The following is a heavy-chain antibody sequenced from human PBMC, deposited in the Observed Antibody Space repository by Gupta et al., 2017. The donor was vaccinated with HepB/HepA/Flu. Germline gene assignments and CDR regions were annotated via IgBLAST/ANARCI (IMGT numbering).Heavy chain of an antibody. J-gene: IGHJ5*02. Sequence: QVQLQESGPGLVQPSETLSLTCTVSGGSISDYSWSWIRQPPGKGLEWIANIHHFSGSTNYNPSLKSRVTISADTSKNQFSLNLNSVTAADTALYYCARRDSSVGGNWFDPWGQGTLVTVSS. V-gene: IGHV4-59*08. CDR2: IHHFSGST. CDR3: ARRDSSVGGNWFDP. CDR1: GGSISDYS. D-gene: IGHD3-16*01.